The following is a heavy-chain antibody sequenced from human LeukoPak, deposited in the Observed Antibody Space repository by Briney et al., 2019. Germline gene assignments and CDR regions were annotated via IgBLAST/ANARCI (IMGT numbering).Heavy chain of an antibody. J-gene: IGHJ4*02. CDR2: IYYSGST. CDR3: ARRGRPGFGEFPFDY. Sequence: PSETLSLTCTVSGGSISSYYWSWIRQPPGKGLEWIGYIYYSGSTNYNPSLKSRVTISVDTSKNQFSLKLSSVTAADTAVYYCARRGRPGFGEFPFDYWGQGTLVTVSS. D-gene: IGHD3-10*01. V-gene: IGHV4-59*08. CDR1: GGSISSYY.